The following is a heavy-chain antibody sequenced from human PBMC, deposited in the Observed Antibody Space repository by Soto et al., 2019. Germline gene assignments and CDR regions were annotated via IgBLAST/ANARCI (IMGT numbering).Heavy chain of an antibody. CDR2: IRNKAYSGTT. J-gene: IGHJ6*02. CDR3: ARCRYTIRYKHYCMED. D-gene: IGHD6-13*01. V-gene: IGHV3-49*03. Sequence: GWFRLAPGKGLEWVGVIRNKAYSGTTEYPASVKGRFAISRDDSKSIVYLQMNSVTTEDTAVYYCARCRYTIRYKHYCMEDSAHGTTVNLSS.